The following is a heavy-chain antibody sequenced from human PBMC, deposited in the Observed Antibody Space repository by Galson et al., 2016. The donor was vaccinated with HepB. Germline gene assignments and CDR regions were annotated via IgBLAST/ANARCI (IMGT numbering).Heavy chain of an antibody. Sequence: SLRLSCAASGFTFSTYNMNWVRQAPGKGLEWVSSISSRSTYIYYADSVQGRFTISRDNAKNSLFLQMNSLRVEDTAVYFCARDHNDYGDLNYFDPWGQGTLVTVSS. J-gene: IGHJ5*02. CDR3: ARDHNDYGDLNYFDP. D-gene: IGHD4-17*01. V-gene: IGHV3-21*01. CDR2: ISSRSTYI. CDR1: GFTFSTYN.